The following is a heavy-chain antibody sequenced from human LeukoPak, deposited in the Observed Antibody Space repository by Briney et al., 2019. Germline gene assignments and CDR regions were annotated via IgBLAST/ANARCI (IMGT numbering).Heavy chain of an antibody. CDR1: GFSFSNYG. D-gene: IGHD2-21*01. CDR3: ARGCGGGPGCYILDY. V-gene: IGHV3-33*08. CDR2: IWPDGSNE. Sequence: GGSLRLSCAASGFSFSNYGMHWVRQVPGKGLEWVAIIWPDGSNEVYIESVKGRFTISRDNSKNTLYLHMNSLRGEDTAMYYCARGCGGGPGCYILDYWGQGTLVTVSS. J-gene: IGHJ4*02.